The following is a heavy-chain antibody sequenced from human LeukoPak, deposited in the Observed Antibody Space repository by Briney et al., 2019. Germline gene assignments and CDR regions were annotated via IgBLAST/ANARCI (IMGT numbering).Heavy chain of an antibody. CDR3: ARHRAYSSSSPFDY. D-gene: IGHD6-6*01. CDR2: IYYTGST. CDR1: GGSISSLY. J-gene: IGHJ4*02. V-gene: IGHV4-59*08. Sequence: SSETLSLTCSVSGGSISSLYWSWIRQPPGKGLEWIGYIYYTGSTNYNPSLKSRVTMFVNMSKNQFSLRLSSVTAADTAVYYCARHRAYSSSSPFDYWGQGTLVTVSS.